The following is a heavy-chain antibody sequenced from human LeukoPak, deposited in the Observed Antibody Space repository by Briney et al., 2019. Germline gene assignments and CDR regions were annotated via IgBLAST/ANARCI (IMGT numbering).Heavy chain of an antibody. CDR1: GFTFSSYG. Sequence: GGSLRLSCAASGFTFSSYGMHWVRQAPGKGLEWVAFIRYDGSNKYYADSVKGRFTISRDNSKNTLYLQMNSLRAEDTAVYYCAKLAVGVVVIKAEFDYWGQGTLVTVSS. CDR3: AKLAVGVVVIKAEFDY. D-gene: IGHD3-22*01. V-gene: IGHV3-30*02. CDR2: IRYDGSNK. J-gene: IGHJ4*02.